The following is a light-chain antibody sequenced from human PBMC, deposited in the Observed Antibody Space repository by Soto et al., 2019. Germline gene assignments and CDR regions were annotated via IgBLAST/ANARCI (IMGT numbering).Light chain of an antibody. J-gene: IGKJ1*01. Sequence: EIVLTQSPGTLSLSPGERATLSCRASQSVSSRSLAWYQQKPGQAPSLLIYDTSTRATGVPDRFSGSGSGTDFALTISRVEPEDFAIYFCQQYGSSPGTFGQGTKVDIK. CDR2: DTS. CDR3: QQYGSSPGT. CDR1: QSVSSRS. V-gene: IGKV3-20*01.